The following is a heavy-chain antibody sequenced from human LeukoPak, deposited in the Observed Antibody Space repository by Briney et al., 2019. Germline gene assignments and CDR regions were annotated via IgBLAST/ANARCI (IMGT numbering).Heavy chain of an antibody. Sequence: GGSLRLSCAVSGFTFSGSAIHWVRQASGRGLEWVGRIRSKTNDYATAYAASVRGRFTVSRDGSENTAYLQMNSLKTEDTAVYYCTRHHSIVVDAFDLWGLGTMVTAST. CDR2: IRSKTNDYAT. D-gene: IGHD3-22*01. CDR1: GFTFSGSA. CDR3: TRHHSIVVDAFDL. J-gene: IGHJ3*01. V-gene: IGHV3-73*01.